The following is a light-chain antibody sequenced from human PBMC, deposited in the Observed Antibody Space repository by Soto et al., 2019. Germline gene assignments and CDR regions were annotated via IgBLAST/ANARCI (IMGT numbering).Light chain of an antibody. CDR1: QSIGEY. J-gene: IGKJ3*01. V-gene: IGKV1-39*01. CDR2: AAS. Sequence: DIQMTQSPLSLSASVGDRVTITCRASQSIGEYVNWYQHKPGRAPRLLIFAASSLPSGVPSRFSGSGSGTDFTLAISSVQPEDYATYHCQQSHSVPFTFGPGTKV. CDR3: QQSHSVPFT.